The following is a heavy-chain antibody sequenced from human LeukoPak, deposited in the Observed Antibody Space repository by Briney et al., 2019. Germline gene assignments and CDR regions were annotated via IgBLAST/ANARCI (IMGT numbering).Heavy chain of an antibody. CDR2: INHSGST. D-gene: IGHD3-10*01. CDR1: GGSFSGYY. V-gene: IGHV4-34*01. Sequence: SETLSLTCAVYGGSFSGYYWSWIRQPPGKGLEWIGEINHSGSTNYNPSLKSRVTISVDTSKNQFSLKLSSVTAADTAVYYCAAGGRITMVRGVIDYWGQGTLVTVSS. J-gene: IGHJ4*02. CDR3: AAGGRITMVRGVIDY.